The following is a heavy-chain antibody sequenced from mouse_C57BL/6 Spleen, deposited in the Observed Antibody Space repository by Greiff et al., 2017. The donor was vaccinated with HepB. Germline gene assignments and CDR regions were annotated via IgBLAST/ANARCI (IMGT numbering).Heavy chain of an antibody. Sequence: QVQLQQPGAELVKPGASVKMSCKASGYTFTSYWITWVKQRPGQGLEGIGDIYPGSGSTNYNEKFKSKATLTVDKSSSTAYMQLSSLTSEDSAVYYCARWGRPFAYWGQRALVTVSA. J-gene: IGHJ3*01. CDR1: GYTFTSYW. CDR3: ARWGRPFAY. V-gene: IGHV1-55*01. D-gene: IGHD1-2*01. CDR2: IYPGSGST.